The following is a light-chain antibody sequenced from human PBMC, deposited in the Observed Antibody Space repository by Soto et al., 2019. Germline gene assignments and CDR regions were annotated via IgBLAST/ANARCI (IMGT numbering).Light chain of an antibody. CDR2: TVS. CDR1: QDIRSC. V-gene: IGKV1-9*01. J-gene: IGKJ4*01. CDR3: QQFNSSPFT. Sequence: DIQLTQSPSFLSSSVGDRLTITCRASQDIRSCLAWYQQKPGKAPNLLIYTVSTLQTVGPSRFSGSRSGTEFTLTISSLQPEDFATYYCQQFNSSPFTFGGGTKVEI.